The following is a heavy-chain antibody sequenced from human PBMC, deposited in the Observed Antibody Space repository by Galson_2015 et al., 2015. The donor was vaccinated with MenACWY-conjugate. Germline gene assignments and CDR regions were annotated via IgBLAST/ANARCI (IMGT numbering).Heavy chain of an antibody. CDR3: ARDPNSYDSSGYKSYFDY. D-gene: IGHD3-22*01. V-gene: IGHV1-46*01. Sequence: SVKVSCKASGYTFTSYYMHWVRQAPGQGLEWMGIINPSGGSTSYAQKFQGRVTMTRDTSTSTVYMELSSLRSEDTAVYYCARDPNSYDSSGYKSYFDYWGQGTLVTVSS. CDR1: GYTFTSYY. J-gene: IGHJ4*02. CDR2: INPSGGST.